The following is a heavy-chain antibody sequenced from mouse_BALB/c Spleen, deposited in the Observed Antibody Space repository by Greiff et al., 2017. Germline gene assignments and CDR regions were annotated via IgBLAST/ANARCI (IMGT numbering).Heavy chain of an antibody. J-gene: IGHJ3*01. D-gene: IGHD2-1*01. Sequence: EVKLMESGPGLVKPSQSLSLTCSVTGYSITSGYYWNWIRQFPGNKLEWMGYISYDGSNNYNPSLKNRISITRDTSKNQFFLKLNSVTTEDTATYYCAREGGNYAYWGQGTLVTVSA. CDR3: AREGGNYAY. CDR1: GYSITSGYY. CDR2: ISYDGSN. V-gene: IGHV3-6*02.